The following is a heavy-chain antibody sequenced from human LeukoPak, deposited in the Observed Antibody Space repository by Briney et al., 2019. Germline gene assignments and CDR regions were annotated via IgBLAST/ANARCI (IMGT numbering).Heavy chain of an antibody. CDR2: MNPNSGNT. D-gene: IGHD5-24*01. J-gene: IGHJ4*02. Sequence: ASVKVSCKASGYTFTSYDINWVRQATGQGLEWMGWMNPNSGNTGYAQKFQGRVTMTRNTSISTAYMELSSLRSEDTAVYYCARDGYKTTNRVFDYWGQGTLVTVSS. V-gene: IGHV1-8*01. CDR3: ARDGYKTTNRVFDY. CDR1: GYTFTSYD.